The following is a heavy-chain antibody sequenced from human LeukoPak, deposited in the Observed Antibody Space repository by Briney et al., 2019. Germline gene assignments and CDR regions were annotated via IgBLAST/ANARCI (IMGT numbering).Heavy chain of an antibody. V-gene: IGHV3-21*01. J-gene: IGHJ6*02. CDR1: GVTFSSYS. CDR3: ARWLAQQYYYYGMDV. D-gene: IGHD6-19*01. Sequence: GGALRLSCAASGVTFSSYSMNWVRQAPGKGVERVSSISSSSSYIYYADSVKGRFTISRDNAKNSLYLQMNSLRAEDTAVYYCARWLAQQYYYYGMDVWGQGTTVTVSS. CDR2: ISSSSSYI.